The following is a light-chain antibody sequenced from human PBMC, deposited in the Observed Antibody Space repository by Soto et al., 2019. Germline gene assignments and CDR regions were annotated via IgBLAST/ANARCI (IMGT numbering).Light chain of an antibody. J-gene: IGKJ1*01. V-gene: IGKV3-15*01. CDR2: GAS. CDR3: EQYNNWPPWT. CDR1: QSINTN. Sequence: EVVMTQSPATLSVSPGERVTLSCRATQSINTNLARYQQKPGQAPRPLIYGASTRATGITARFSGSGSGTEFTLTINSLQSEDSAVYYGEQYNNWPPWTFGQGTKVEIK.